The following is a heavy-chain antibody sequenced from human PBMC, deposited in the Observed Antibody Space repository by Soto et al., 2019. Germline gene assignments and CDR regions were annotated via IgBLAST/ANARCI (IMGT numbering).Heavy chain of an antibody. J-gene: IGHJ4*02. Sequence: GGSLRLSCAASGFTFSSYWMSWVRQAPGKGLEWVANIKQDGSEKYYVDSVKGRFTISRDNAKNSLYLQMNSLRAEDTAVYYCARYCSGGSCYPWVFDYWGQGTLVTVSS. V-gene: IGHV3-7*01. CDR3: ARYCSGGSCYPWVFDY. D-gene: IGHD2-15*01. CDR2: IKQDGSEK. CDR1: GFTFSSYW.